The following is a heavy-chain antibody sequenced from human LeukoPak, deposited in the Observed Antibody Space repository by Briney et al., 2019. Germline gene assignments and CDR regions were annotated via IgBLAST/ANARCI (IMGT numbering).Heavy chain of an antibody. CDR2: ISSSSSYI. V-gene: IGHV3-21*04. J-gene: IGHJ4*02. CDR3: AKEAAMVNSGY. Sequence: GGSLRLSCAASGFTFSSYSMNWVRQAPGKGLEWVSSISSSSSYIYYADSVKGRFTISRDNAKNSLYLQMNSLRAEDTAVYYCAKEAAMVNSGYWGQGTLVTVSS. CDR1: GFTFSSYS. D-gene: IGHD5-18*01.